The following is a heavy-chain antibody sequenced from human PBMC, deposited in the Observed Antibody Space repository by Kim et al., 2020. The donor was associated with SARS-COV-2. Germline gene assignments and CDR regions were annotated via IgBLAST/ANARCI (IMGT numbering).Heavy chain of an antibody. CDR2: IYYSGST. CDR1: GVSISSYY. CDR3: ARDLAVVVPAAKDNYYYGMDV. J-gene: IGHJ6*02. V-gene: IGHV4-59*01. Sequence: SETLSLTCTVAGVSISSYYWSWSRQPPGTGLEWIGYIYYSGSTNYNPSLKSRVTISVDTSKNQFSLKLSSVTAADTAVYYCARDLAVVVPAAKDNYYYGMDVWGQGTTVNVSS. D-gene: IGHD2-2*01.